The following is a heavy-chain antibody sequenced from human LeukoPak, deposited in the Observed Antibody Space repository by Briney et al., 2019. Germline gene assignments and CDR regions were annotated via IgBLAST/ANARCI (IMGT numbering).Heavy chain of an antibody. CDR1: GGSISSSSYY. Sequence: SETLSLTCTVSGGSISSSSYYWGWIRQPPGKGLEWIGSIYYSGSTYYNPSLKSRVTISVDTSKNQFSLKLSSVTAADTAVYYCARLTGYCSSTSCPRDNYYYYMDVWGKGTTVTISS. CDR2: IYYSGST. V-gene: IGHV4-39*01. J-gene: IGHJ6*03. D-gene: IGHD2-2*03. CDR3: ARLTGYCSSTSCPRDNYYYYMDV.